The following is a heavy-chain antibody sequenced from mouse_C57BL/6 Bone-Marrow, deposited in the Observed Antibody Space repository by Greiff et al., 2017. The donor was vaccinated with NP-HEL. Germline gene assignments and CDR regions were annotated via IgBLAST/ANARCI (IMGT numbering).Heavy chain of an antibody. J-gene: IGHJ1*03. CDR2: IWRGGST. Sequence: VQLQESGPGLVQPSQSLSITCTVSGFSLTSYGVHWVRQSPGTGLEWLGVIWRGGSTDYNAAFMSRLSITKDNSKSQVFFKMNSLQADDTAIYYCAKTYYYGSSWNWYVDVWGTGTTVTVSS. D-gene: IGHD1-1*01. CDR1: GFSLTSYG. CDR3: AKTYYYGSSWNWYVDV. V-gene: IGHV2-5*01.